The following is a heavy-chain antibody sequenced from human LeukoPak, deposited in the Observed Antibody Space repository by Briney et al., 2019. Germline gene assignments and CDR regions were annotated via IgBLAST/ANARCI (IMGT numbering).Heavy chain of an antibody. Sequence: GGSLRLSCAASGFTFSSYAMSWVRQAPGKGLEWVSAISGSGGSTYYADSVKGRFTISRDNSKNTLYLQMNSLRAEDTAVYYCAKEVTEYCSSTSCYFFDFWGQGTLVTVSS. CDR3: AKEVTEYCSSTSCYFFDF. CDR1: GFTFSSYA. J-gene: IGHJ4*02. CDR2: ISGSGGST. D-gene: IGHD2-2*01. V-gene: IGHV3-23*01.